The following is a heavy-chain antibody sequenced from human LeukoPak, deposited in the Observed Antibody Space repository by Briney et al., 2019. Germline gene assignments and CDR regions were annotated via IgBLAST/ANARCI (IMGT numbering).Heavy chain of an antibody. CDR3: ARGRQDHDYGGNSGDWAFDY. Sequence: SVKVSCKASGGTFSSYVINWVRQAPGQGLEWMGGIIPIFGTANYAQKFQGRVTITADKSTSTAYMELSSLRSEDTAVYYCARGRQDHDYGGNSGDWAFDYWGQGTLVTVSS. CDR2: IIPIFGTA. D-gene: IGHD4-23*01. J-gene: IGHJ4*02. V-gene: IGHV1-69*06. CDR1: GGTFSSYV.